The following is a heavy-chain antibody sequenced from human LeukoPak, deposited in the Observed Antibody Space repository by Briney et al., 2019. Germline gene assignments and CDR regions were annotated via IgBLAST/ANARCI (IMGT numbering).Heavy chain of an antibody. Sequence: SVKVSCKASGGTFSSYAISWVRQAPVQGLEWMGGIIPIFGTANYAQKFQGRVTITTDESTSTAYMELSSLRSEDTAVYYCARGSGYDYPGGADYWGQGTLVTVSS. CDR3: ARGSGYDYPGGADY. CDR2: IIPIFGTA. V-gene: IGHV1-69*05. D-gene: IGHD5-12*01. CDR1: GGTFSSYA. J-gene: IGHJ4*02.